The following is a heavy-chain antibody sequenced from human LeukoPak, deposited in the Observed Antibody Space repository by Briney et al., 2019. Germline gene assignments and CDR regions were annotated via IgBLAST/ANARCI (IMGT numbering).Heavy chain of an antibody. Sequence: ASVKVSCKASGYTFTSYGISWVRQAPGQGLEWMGWISAYNGNTNYAQKLQGRVTMTTDTSTSTAYMELRSLRSDDTAVYYCARAVVVPAALPDAFDIWGQGTMVTVSS. CDR3: ARAVVVPAALPDAFDI. D-gene: IGHD2-2*01. J-gene: IGHJ3*02. CDR2: ISAYNGNT. V-gene: IGHV1-18*01. CDR1: GYTFTSYG.